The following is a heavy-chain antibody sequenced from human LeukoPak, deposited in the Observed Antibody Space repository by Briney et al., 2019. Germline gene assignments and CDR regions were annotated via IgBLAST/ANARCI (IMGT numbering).Heavy chain of an antibody. J-gene: IGHJ6*02. D-gene: IGHD2-2*01. Sequence: GGSLRLSCAASGFTFSSYGMHWVRQAPGKGLEWVAVIPYDGSNKYYADSVKGRFTISRDNSKNTLYLQMNSPRAEDTAVYYCAKDRLCSSTSCYLMTYYYYGMDVWGQGTTVTVSS. CDR2: IPYDGSNK. CDR3: AKDRLCSSTSCYLMTYYYYGMDV. V-gene: IGHV3-30*18. CDR1: GFTFSSYG.